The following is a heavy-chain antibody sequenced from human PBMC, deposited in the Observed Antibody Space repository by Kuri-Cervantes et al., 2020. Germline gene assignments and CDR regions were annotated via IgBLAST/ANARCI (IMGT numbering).Heavy chain of an antibody. CDR2: ISWNSGSI. CDR1: GFTFDDYA. Sequence: GGSLRLSCAASGFTFDDYAMHWVRQAPGKGLEWVSGISWNSGSIGYADSVKGRFTISRDNAKNSLYLQMNSLRDEDTAVYYCAREGGGLYCSGGSCYSGNMDVWGQGTTVTVSS. J-gene: IGHJ6*02. D-gene: IGHD2-15*01. V-gene: IGHV3-9*01. CDR3: AREGGGLYCSGGSCYSGNMDV.